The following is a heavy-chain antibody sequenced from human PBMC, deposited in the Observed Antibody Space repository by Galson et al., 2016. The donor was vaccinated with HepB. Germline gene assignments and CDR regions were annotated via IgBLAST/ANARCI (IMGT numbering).Heavy chain of an antibody. CDR1: GFTFGTYT. CDR3: AKDHGGYSGFDY. Sequence: SLSLSCAASGFTFGTYTMHWIRQAPGEGLQWVSLITGDRANAYYADSVKGRFTISRDSRKNSLYLQMNSLRTEDTALYYCAKDHGGYSGFDYWGRGTLVTVSS. J-gene: IGHJ4*02. V-gene: IGHV3-43*01. D-gene: IGHD4-23*01. CDR2: ITGDRANA.